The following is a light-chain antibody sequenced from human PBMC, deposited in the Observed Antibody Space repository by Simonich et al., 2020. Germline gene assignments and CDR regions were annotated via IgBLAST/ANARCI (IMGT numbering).Light chain of an antibody. J-gene: IGKJ2*01. Sequence: EIVLTQSPGTLSLSPGERATLSCRASQRFSNSYLAWYQQKPGLAPRLLIYDASSRATGIPDRFSGSGSGTDFTLTISRLEPEDFAVYYCQQYGSSPPYTFGQGTKLEIK. V-gene: IGKV3D-20*01. CDR2: DAS. CDR3: QQYGSSPPYT. CDR1: QRFSNSY.